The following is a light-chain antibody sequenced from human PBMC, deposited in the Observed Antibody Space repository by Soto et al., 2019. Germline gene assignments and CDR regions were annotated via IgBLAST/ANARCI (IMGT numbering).Light chain of an antibody. CDR2: GAS. CDR1: QNISPW. V-gene: IGKV1-5*01. Sequence: DIQMTQSPSTLFASVGDRVTIACRASQNISPWLAWYQQKPGKAPKLLIYGASSLEGGVTSRFSGSGSGRDVTLTISSLLPDDFASYYCQQYSNSVTFGQGTKVEIK. CDR3: QQYSNSVT. J-gene: IGKJ1*01.